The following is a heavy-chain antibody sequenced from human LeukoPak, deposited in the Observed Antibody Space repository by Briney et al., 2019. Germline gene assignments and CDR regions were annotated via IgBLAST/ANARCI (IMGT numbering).Heavy chain of an antibody. CDR2: ISFSGIT. V-gene: IGHV4-59*08. Sequence: SETLSLTCTVSGVPMSPYYWSWMRQPPGRRLEWIGHISFSGITNYYPSLKSRVTISIDTSTNQFSLKLSSVTAADTAVYYCVRHTGGTTLDYWGQGTQVTVSS. CDR1: GVPMSPYY. J-gene: IGHJ4*02. D-gene: IGHD1/OR15-1a*01. CDR3: VRHTGGTTLDY.